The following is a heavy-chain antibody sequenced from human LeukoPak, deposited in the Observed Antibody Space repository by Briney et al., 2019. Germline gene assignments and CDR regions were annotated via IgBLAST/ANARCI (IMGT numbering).Heavy chain of an antibody. Sequence: HAGGSLRLSCAASGFTFSNYGMHWVRQAPGKGLEWVAVKSYDGSNKYYADSVKGRFTISRDNSKNTLYLQMNSLRAEDTAVYYCARDGYNLNDDAPYYYYYMDVWGKGTTVTVSS. J-gene: IGHJ6*03. CDR1: GFTFSNYG. CDR2: KSYDGSNK. CDR3: ARDGYNLNDDAPYYYYYMDV. V-gene: IGHV3-30*03. D-gene: IGHD1-20*01.